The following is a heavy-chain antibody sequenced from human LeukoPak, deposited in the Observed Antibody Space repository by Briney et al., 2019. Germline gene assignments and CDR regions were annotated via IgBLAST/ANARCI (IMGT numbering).Heavy chain of an antibody. CDR1: GFTFSSYE. V-gene: IGHV3-48*03. CDR2: IRSGGSPI. J-gene: IGHJ4*02. CDR3: VRDPDALDY. Sequence: PGGSLRLSCAASGFTFSSYEMNWVRQAPGKGLEWVSYIRSGGSPIYYADSVKGRFAISRDDARNSLYLQMNSLRDEDTAVYYCVRDPDALDYWGQGTPVTVSS.